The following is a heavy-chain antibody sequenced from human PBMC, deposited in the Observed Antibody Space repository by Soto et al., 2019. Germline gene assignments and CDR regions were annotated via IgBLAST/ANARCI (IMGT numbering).Heavy chain of an antibody. CDR2: IFPTGNT. Sequence: SETLSLTCTVSSGSLSNYYWSWIRQPAGKGLEWIGRIFPTGNTDYNPSLRSRVTMSVDTSKNQFSLKLNSVTAADTAVYYCARGSSEPDYWGPGTLVTVSS. CDR1: SGSLSNYY. V-gene: IGHV4-4*07. J-gene: IGHJ4*02. D-gene: IGHD1-26*01. CDR3: ARGSSEPDY.